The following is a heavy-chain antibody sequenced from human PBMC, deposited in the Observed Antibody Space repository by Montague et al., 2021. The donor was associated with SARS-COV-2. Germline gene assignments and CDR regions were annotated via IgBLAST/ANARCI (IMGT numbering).Heavy chain of an antibody. J-gene: IGHJ6*02. D-gene: IGHD3-10*01. CDR2: ISSSGSTI. CDR1: GFTFSSYE. V-gene: IGHV3-48*03. Sequence: SLRLSCATSGFTFSSYEMNWVRQAPGKGLEWVSYISSSGSTIYYADSVKGRFTISRDNAKNSLYLQMNSLRAEDTAVYYCAGDLGFGESLVAYYYYYGMDVGGQGTTVTVSS. CDR3: AGDLGFGESLVAYYYYYGMDV.